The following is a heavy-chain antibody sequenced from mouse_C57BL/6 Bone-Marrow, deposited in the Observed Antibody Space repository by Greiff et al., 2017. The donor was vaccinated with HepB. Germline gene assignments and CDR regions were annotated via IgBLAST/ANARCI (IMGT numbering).Heavy chain of an antibody. Sequence: QVQLQQSGAELARPGASVKLSCKASGYTFTSYGISWVKQRTGQGLEWIGEIYPRSGNTYYNEKFKGQATLAAAKSSSTAYMELRSLTSEDSAVYFCARSLYGSSYGAWFAYWGQGTLVTVSA. V-gene: IGHV1-81*01. J-gene: IGHJ3*01. CDR1: GYTFTSYG. CDR2: IYPRSGNT. CDR3: ARSLYGSSYGAWFAY. D-gene: IGHD1-1*01.